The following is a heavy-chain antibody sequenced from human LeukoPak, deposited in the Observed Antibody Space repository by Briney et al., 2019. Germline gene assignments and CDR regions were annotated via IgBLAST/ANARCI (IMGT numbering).Heavy chain of an antibody. CDR1: GYRFTDYW. D-gene: IGHD3-10*01. J-gene: IGHJ6*02. Sequence: GESLKISCTGSGYRFTDYWIGWMRQMAGKGLEWMGIIYPGDSDTRYSPSFQGQVTISADKSISTAYLQWSSLKASDTPMYYCARGGPYTMVRGVIVWYGMDVWGQGTTVTVSS. CDR2: IYPGDSDT. V-gene: IGHV5-51*01. CDR3: ARGGPYTMVRGVIVWYGMDV.